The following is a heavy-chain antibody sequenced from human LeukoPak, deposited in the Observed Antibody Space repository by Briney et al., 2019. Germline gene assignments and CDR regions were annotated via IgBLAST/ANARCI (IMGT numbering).Heavy chain of an antibody. Sequence: PGGSLRLSCAASGFTFSSYTMNWVRQAPGKGLEWIAYISSSSDTIYYADSVKGRFTVSRDNARNSLYLQMNSLRPDDTAAYFCASLLLVVYYESSDYWGQGTLVTVSS. V-gene: IGHV3-48*01. CDR3: ASLLLVVYYESSDY. J-gene: IGHJ4*02. CDR2: ISSSSDTI. CDR1: GFTFSSYT. D-gene: IGHD3-22*01.